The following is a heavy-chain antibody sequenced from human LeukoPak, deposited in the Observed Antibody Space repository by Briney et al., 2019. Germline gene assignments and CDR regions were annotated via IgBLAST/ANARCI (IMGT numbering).Heavy chain of an antibody. D-gene: IGHD2-2*01. CDR2: IIPIFGTA. CDR1: GGTFSSYA. Sequence: SVKVSCKASGGTFSSYAISWVRQAPGQGLEWMGGIIPIFGTANYAQKFQGRVTITADESTSTAYMELSSLRSEDTAMYYCARVEIRDCSSTSCYDYYFDYWGQGTLATVSS. J-gene: IGHJ4*02. CDR3: ARVEIRDCSSTSCYDYYFDY. V-gene: IGHV1-69*13.